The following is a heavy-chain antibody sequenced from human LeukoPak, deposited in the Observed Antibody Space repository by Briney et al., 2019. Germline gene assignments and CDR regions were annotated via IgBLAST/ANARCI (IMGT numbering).Heavy chain of an antibody. J-gene: IGHJ4*02. D-gene: IGHD5-12*01. CDR3: ARLYSAYNP. CDR2: IYHSGST. Sequence: TSETLSLTCAVSGGSISSGGYSWSWIRQPPGKGLEWIGYIYHSGSTYYNPSLKSRVTISVDRSKNQFSLKLSSVTAADTAVYYCARLYSAYNPWGQGTLVSVSS. CDR1: GGSISSGGYS. V-gene: IGHV4-30-2*01.